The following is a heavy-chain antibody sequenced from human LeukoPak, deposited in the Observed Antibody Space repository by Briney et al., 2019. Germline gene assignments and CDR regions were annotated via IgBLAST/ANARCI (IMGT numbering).Heavy chain of an antibody. CDR1: GGSFSGYY. D-gene: IGHD1-26*01. CDR3: ARGRGGSYYVPIYYFDY. J-gene: IGHJ4*02. CDR2: INHSGST. Sequence: SETLSLTCAVSGGSFSGYYWSWIRQPPGKGLEWIGEINHSGSTNYNPSLKSRVTISVDTSKNQFSLKLSSVTAADTAVYYCARGRGGSYYVPIYYFDYWGQGTPVTVSS. V-gene: IGHV4-34*01.